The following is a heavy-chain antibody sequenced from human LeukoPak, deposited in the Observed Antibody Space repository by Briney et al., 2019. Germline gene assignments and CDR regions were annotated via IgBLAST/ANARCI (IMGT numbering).Heavy chain of an antibody. CDR3: ARVMATMRGEYYFDY. J-gene: IGHJ4*02. D-gene: IGHD5-12*01. Sequence: PSETLSLTCTVSGGSIRGFYWTWIRQPPGKGLEWIGYIYYSGSTNYNPSLKSRVTISVDTSKNQFSLKLSSVTAADTAVYYCARVMATMRGEYYFDYWGQGTLVTVSS. CDR2: IYYSGST. V-gene: IGHV4-59*01. CDR1: GGSIRGFY.